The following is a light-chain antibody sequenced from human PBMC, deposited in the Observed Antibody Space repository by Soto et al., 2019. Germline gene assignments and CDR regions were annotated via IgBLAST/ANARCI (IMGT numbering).Light chain of an antibody. V-gene: IGLV2-11*01. CDR1: SSDVGGYNY. CDR3: CSYAGSYTLYV. J-gene: IGLJ1*01. CDR2: DVS. Sequence: QSVLTQPRSVSGSPGQSVTISCTGTSSDVGGYNYVSWYQQHTGKAPKLMIYDVSKRPSGVPDRFSGSKSGNTASLTISGLQAEDEADYYCCSYAGSYTLYVFGTGTKLTVL.